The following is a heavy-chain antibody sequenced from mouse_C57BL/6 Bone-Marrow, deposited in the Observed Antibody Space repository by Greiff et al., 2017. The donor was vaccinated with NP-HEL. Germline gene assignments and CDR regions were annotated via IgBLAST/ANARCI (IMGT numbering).Heavy chain of an antibody. Sequence: QVQLQQSGAELARPGASVKLSCKASGYTFTSYGISWVKQRTGQGLEWIGGIYPRSGNTYYNEKFKGKATLTADKSSSTAYMELRSLTSEDSAVYFCAREGITTVSYFDYWGQGTTLTVSS. CDR2: IYPRSGNT. CDR1: GYTFTSYG. D-gene: IGHD1-1*01. CDR3: AREGITTVSYFDY. J-gene: IGHJ2*01. V-gene: IGHV1-81*01.